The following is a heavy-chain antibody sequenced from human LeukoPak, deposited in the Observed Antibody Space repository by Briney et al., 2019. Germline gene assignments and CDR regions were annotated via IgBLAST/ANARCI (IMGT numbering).Heavy chain of an antibody. CDR3: ARVEPPPFDWLLQYYYYYMDV. D-gene: IGHD3-9*01. CDR1: GYTFTGYY. Sequence: ASVKVSCKASGYTFTGYYMHWVRQAPGQGLEWMGWINPNSGGTNYAQKFQGRVTMTRDTSISTAYMELSRLRSDDTAVYYCARVEPPPFDWLLQYYYYYMDVWGKGTTVTVSS. V-gene: IGHV1-2*02. J-gene: IGHJ6*03. CDR2: INPNSGGT.